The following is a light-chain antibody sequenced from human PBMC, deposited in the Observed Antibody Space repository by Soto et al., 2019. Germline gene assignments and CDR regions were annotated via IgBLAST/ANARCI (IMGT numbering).Light chain of an antibody. V-gene: IGKV3-20*01. J-gene: IGKJ1*01. CDR2: AAS. CDR3: KQYDTSPRT. CDR1: QSLGSGY. Sequence: EIVLTQSPGTLSLSPGERATLSCRASQSLGSGYLAWYRQKPGQAPRILIYAASSRATGVPDRFSGSGSGTDFSLTIRRLEPEDFAVYYCKQYDTSPRTFGQGTKVDIK.